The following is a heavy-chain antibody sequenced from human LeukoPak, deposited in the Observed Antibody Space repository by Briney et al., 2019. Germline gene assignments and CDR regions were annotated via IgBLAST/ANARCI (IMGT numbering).Heavy chain of an antibody. CDR1: GGSVSSGSYY. V-gene: IGHV4-39*01. CDR3: ARPETTSGWYYFDS. Sequence: SETLSLTCTVSGGSVSSGSYYWSWIRQPPGKGLEWIGSIYYTGSTYYNPSLKSRVTIIVDTSKNQFSLKLTSVTAADTAVYYCARPETTSGWYYFDSWGQGTLVTVSS. J-gene: IGHJ4*02. CDR2: IYYTGST. D-gene: IGHD6-19*01.